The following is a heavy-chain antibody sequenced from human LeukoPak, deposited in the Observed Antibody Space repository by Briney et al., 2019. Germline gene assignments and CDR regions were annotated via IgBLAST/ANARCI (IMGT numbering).Heavy chain of an antibody. CDR2: ISSSSSTI. V-gene: IGHV3-48*01. CDR3: ARGKRRIDY. J-gene: IGHJ4*02. Sequence: DPGRSLRLSCAASGFTFSSYSMNWVRQAPGKGLEWVSYISSSSSTIYYADSVKGRFTISRDNAKNSLYLQMNSLRAEDTAVYYCARGKRRIDYWGQGTLVTVSS. CDR1: GFTFSSYS.